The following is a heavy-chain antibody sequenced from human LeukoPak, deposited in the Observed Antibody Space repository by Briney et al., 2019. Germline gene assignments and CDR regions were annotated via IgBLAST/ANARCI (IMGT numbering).Heavy chain of an antibody. D-gene: IGHD6-19*01. J-gene: IGHJ4*02. Sequence: GGSLRLSCKASGFTFSSYGFHWVRQAPGKGLEWMAFIRKDAGKTHYADSVKGRFSLSRDISKNTLYLQMNSLRAEDTAVYYCARVRLGEISGWYIFDDWGQGTLVTVSS. CDR1: GFTFSSYG. CDR2: IRKDAGKT. V-gene: IGHV3-30*02. CDR3: ARVRLGEISGWYIFDD.